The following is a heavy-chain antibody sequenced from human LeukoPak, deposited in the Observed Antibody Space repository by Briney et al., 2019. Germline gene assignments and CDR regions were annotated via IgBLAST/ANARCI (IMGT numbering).Heavy chain of an antibody. Sequence: GGSLRLSCAASGFTFSSYWMSWVRQAPGKGLEWVANIKQDGSEKYYADSVKGRFTISRDNAKNSLYLQMNGLRAEDTAVYHCARDLQYSSGEFDYWGQGTLVTVSS. CDR3: ARDLQYSSGEFDY. V-gene: IGHV3-7*03. J-gene: IGHJ4*02. D-gene: IGHD6-19*01. CDR2: IKQDGSEK. CDR1: GFTFSSYW.